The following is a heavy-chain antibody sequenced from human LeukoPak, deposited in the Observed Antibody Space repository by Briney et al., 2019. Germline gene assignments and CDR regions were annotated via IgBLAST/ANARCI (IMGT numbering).Heavy chain of an antibody. D-gene: IGHD5-18*01. V-gene: IGHV1-8*03. Sequence: ASVKVSCKTSGYTFTTCAINWMRQAPGQGLEWMGWMNPKSGNTGYAQKFQGRLTITRNTSISTAYMELSSLRSDDTAVYYCARAGQRGYSYGPAPLSDYWGQGTLVTVSS. CDR3: ARAGQRGYSYGPAPLSDY. J-gene: IGHJ4*02. CDR2: MNPKSGNT. CDR1: GYTFTTCA.